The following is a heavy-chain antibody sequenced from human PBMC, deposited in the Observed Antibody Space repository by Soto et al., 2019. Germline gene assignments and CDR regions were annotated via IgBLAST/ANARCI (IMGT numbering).Heavy chain of an antibody. CDR1: GFTLSNFA. Sequence: EVQLEESGGDLVKPGGSLRLSCAASGFTLSNFAMSWVRQAPGKGLEWVSVVSGAGITTKYAAAVKGRFTVSRDNCKNTPSLQMGSLRADDTGIYYCAKGRLRGLDGGNFDYWGQGTLVTVSS. CDR3: AKGRLRGLDGGNFDY. J-gene: IGHJ4*02. D-gene: IGHD4-17*01. CDR2: VSGAGITT. V-gene: IGHV3-23*04.